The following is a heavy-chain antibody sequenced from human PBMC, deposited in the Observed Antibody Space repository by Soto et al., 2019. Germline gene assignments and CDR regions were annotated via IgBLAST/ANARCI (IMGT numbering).Heavy chain of an antibody. CDR2: ISGSGGST. CDR1: GFTFSNYA. CDR3: AKDPLPPVNYDSTL. J-gene: IGHJ4*02. D-gene: IGHD3-3*01. V-gene: IGHV3-23*01. Sequence: PGGSLRLSCAASGFTFSNYAMNWVRQAPGKGLEWVSVISGSGGSTYYADSVKGRFTISRDNSKNTLYLQMNSLRAEDTAVYYCAKDPLPPVNYDSTLWGQGTLVTVSS.